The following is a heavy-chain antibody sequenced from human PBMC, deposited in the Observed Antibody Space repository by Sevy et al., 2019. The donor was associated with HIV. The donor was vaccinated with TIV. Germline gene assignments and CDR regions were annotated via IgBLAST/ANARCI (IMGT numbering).Heavy chain of an antibody. V-gene: IGHV1-18*01. D-gene: IGHD3-10*01. CDR1: GYTFSGYG. CDR2: ISDYNGYT. J-gene: IGHJ6*02. Sequence: ASVKVSCKASGYTFSGYGISWVRQAPGQGLEWMGWISDYNGYTNYAHMFQGRVTMSTETSTRTAYMELRSLRSDDTAVYFCAREGYYYRSGTYRPPNYYGMDVWGQGPAVTVSS. CDR3: AREGYYYRSGTYRPPNYYGMDV.